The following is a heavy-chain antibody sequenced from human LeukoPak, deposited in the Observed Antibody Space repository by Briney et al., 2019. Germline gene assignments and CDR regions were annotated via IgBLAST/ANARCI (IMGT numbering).Heavy chain of an antibody. CDR3: ARDVLAATGPF. J-gene: IGHJ4*02. CDR1: GFTFSSYS. D-gene: IGHD6-13*01. Sequence: GGSLRLSCAAPGFTFSSYSMNWVRQAPGKGLEWVSFISEGSSNIYYADSVKGRFTISRDNPKNSVYLQMNSLRAEDTAVYYCARDVLAATGPFWGQGTLVTVSS. CDR2: ISEGSSNI. V-gene: IGHV3-48*01.